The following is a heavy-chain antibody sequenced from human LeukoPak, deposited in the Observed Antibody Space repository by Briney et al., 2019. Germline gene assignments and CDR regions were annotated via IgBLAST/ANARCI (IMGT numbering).Heavy chain of an antibody. CDR1: GFTFDDYA. Sequence: GRSLRLSCAASGFTFDDYAMHWVRQAPGKGLEWVSGISWNSGRIDYVDSVKGRFTISRDNAKNSLYLQMNSLRAEDTALYYCAKSPGYSSSWYYFDYWGQGTLVTVSS. CDR2: ISWNSGRI. V-gene: IGHV3-9*01. D-gene: IGHD6-13*01. CDR3: AKSPGYSSSWYYFDY. J-gene: IGHJ4*02.